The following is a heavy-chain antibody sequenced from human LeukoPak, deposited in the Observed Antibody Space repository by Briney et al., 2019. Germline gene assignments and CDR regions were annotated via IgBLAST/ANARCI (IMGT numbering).Heavy chain of an antibody. J-gene: IGHJ6*02. Sequence: PGGSLRLSCTTSGFNFRAYWMGWVRQAPGKGLEWVANIHQHGSKENYLDSVKGRFAISRDNAKSSIYLQMNSLRAEDTAVYYCARDREPSSTSSLSPYYYYGMDVWGQGTTVTVSS. CDR2: IHQHGSKE. CDR1: GFNFRAYW. CDR3: ARDREPSSTSSLSPYYYYGMDV. D-gene: IGHD2-2*01. V-gene: IGHV3-7*01.